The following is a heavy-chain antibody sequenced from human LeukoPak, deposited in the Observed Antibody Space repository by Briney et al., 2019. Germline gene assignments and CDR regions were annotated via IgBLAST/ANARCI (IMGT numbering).Heavy chain of an antibody. D-gene: IGHD1-26*01. V-gene: IGHV3-21*01. CDR3: ARDPTPYSGSYPYFDY. CDR2: ISSSSSYI. Sequence: GGSLRLSCAASGFTFSSYSMNWVRQAPGKGLEWVSSISSSSSYIYYADSVKGRFTISRDNSKNTLYLQMNSLRAEDTAVYYCARDPTPYSGSYPYFDYWGQGTLVTVSS. J-gene: IGHJ4*02. CDR1: GFTFSSYS.